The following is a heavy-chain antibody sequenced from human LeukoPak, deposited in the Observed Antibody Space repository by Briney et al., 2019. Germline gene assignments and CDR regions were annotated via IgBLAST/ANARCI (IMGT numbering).Heavy chain of an antibody. Sequence: PGRSLRLSCAASGFTFSSYGMHWVRQAPGKGLEWVAFIRYDGSNKYYADSVKGRFTISRDNSKNTLYLQMNSLRAEDTAVYYCAKGASSSCCLDYWGQGTLVTVSS. V-gene: IGHV3-30*02. D-gene: IGHD2-2*01. CDR2: IRYDGSNK. J-gene: IGHJ4*02. CDR3: AKGASSSCCLDY. CDR1: GFTFSSYG.